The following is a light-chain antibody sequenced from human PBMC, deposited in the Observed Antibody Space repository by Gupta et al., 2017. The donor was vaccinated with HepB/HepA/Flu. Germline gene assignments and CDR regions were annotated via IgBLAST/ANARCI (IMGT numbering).Light chain of an antibody. Sequence: EIVLTQSPATLSLSPGERATLSCRASQSVSSYLAWYQQKPGQAPRLLIYDASNRATGIPARFSGSGPGTDFTLTISSLEPEDFAVYYCQQRSNWHHLFGPGTKVDIK. CDR1: QSVSSY. V-gene: IGKV3D-11*02. J-gene: IGKJ3*01. CDR2: DAS. CDR3: QQRSNWHHL.